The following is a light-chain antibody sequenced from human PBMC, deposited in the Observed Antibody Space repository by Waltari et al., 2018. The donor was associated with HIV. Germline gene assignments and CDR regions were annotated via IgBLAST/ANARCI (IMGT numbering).Light chain of an antibody. CDR3: GSYAGNSNV. Sequence: QSALTQPASVSGSPGQSITISCTGTSSDVGGYNFVSWFQHHPGKAPKVMIYEVNKRPSGVPDRFSGSKSGNTASLTVSGLQADDEADYYCGSYAGNSNVFGTGTKVTVL. J-gene: IGLJ1*01. CDR2: EVN. CDR1: SSDVGGYNF. V-gene: IGLV2-8*01.